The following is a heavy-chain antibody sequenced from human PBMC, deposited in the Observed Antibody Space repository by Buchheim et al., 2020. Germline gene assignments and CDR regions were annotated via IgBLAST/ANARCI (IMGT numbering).Heavy chain of an antibody. CDR2: IWYDGSNK. Sequence: QVEVVESGGGVVQPGRSLRLSCATSGFIFSTCAMHWVRQAPGKGLEWVAMIWYDGSNKYYGDSVKGRFSISRDNSKNTLYLQMNSLRAEDTAVYYCAKGLSGGWYLFDYWGQGTL. CDR3: AKGLSGGWYLFDY. D-gene: IGHD6-19*01. V-gene: IGHV3-33*06. CDR1: GFIFSTCA. J-gene: IGHJ4*02.